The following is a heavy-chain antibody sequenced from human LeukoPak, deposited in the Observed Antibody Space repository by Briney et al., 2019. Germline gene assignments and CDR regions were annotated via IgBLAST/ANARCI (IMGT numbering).Heavy chain of an antibody. D-gene: IGHD6-19*01. J-gene: IGHJ5*02. CDR2: IYYSGST. CDR3: ARDRGQWLLNWFDP. V-gene: IGHV4-59*01. CDR1: DGSISSYY. Sequence: PSETLSPTCTVSDGSISSYYWSWIRQPPGKGLEWIGYIYYSGSTNYNPSLKSRVTISVDTSKNQFSLKLSSVTAADTAVYYCARDRGQWLLNWFDPWGQGTLVTVSS.